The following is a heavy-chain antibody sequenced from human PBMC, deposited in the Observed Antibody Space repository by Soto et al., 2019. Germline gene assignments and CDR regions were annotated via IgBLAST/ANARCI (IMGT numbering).Heavy chain of an antibody. CDR3: ASRYED. V-gene: IGHV3-30-3*01. CDR2: ISYDGSNK. D-gene: IGHD5-12*01. CDR1: GFTFSSYA. J-gene: IGHJ4*02. Sequence: QVQLVESGGGVVQPGRSLRLSCAASGFTFSSYAMHWVRQAPGKGLEWVAVISYDGSNKYYADSVKGRFTNSRDNSKNTLYLQMNSLRAEDTAVYYCASRYEDWGQGTLVTVSS.